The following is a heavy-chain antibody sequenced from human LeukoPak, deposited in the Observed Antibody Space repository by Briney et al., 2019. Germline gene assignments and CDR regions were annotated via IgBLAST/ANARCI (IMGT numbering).Heavy chain of an antibody. J-gene: IGHJ6*02. CDR2: ISSSGSTI. V-gene: IGHV3-48*03. CDR3: ARDISNYGYYYGMDV. CDR1: GFTFSSYE. Sequence: GGSLRLSCAASGFTFSSYEMNWVRQAPGKGLEWVSYISSSGSTIYYADSVKGRFTISRDNAKNSLYLQMNSLRAEDTAVYYCARDISNYGYYYGMDVWGQGTTVTVSS. D-gene: IGHD4-11*01.